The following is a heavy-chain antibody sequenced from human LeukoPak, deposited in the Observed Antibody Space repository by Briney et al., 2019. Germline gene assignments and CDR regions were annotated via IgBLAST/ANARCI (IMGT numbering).Heavy chain of an antibody. J-gene: IGHJ4*02. CDR2: ISYDGSNK. Sequence: QPGGSLRLSCAASGFTFSCYAMHWVRQAPGKGLEWVAVISYDGSNKYYADSVKGRFTISRDNSKNTLYLQMNSLRAEDTAVYYCARDPLGTRPGFDYWGQGTLVTVSS. D-gene: IGHD1-1*01. V-gene: IGHV3-30*04. CDR1: GFTFSCYA. CDR3: ARDPLGTRPGFDY.